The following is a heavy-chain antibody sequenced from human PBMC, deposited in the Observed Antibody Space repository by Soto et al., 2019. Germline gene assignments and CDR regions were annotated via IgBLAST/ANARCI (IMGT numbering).Heavy chain of an antibody. D-gene: IGHD7-27*01. Sequence: EVQVVESGGGLIQPGGSLRLSCAASGFSVSGNYMGWARQAPGKGLEWVSAIYSGGSTHYADSVKGRFTISRDNSKNTLYLQMNSLRAEETAVYYCARASSRWGSDAAHWGQGTLVTVSS. V-gene: IGHV3-53*01. CDR3: ARASSRWGSDAAH. CDR2: IYSGGST. CDR1: GFSVSGNY. J-gene: IGHJ4*02.